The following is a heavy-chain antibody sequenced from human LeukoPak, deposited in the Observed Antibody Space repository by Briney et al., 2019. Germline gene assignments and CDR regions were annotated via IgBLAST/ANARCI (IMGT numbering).Heavy chain of an antibody. Sequence: ASVKVSCKASGYTFTDYYAHCVRPVPGQGLEWMGRISPTSGGINYAQKFRGRLTVTRDTSINTGDMELSSLRSDDTAVYYCAKNRAGDYADYWGQGTLVTVSS. D-gene: IGHD4-17*01. CDR1: GYTFTDYY. J-gene: IGHJ4*02. CDR2: ISPTSGGI. CDR3: AKNRAGDYADY. V-gene: IGHV1-2*06.